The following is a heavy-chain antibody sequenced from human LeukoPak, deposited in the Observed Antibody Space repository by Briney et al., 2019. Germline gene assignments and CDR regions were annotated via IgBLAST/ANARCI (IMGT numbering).Heavy chain of an antibody. D-gene: IGHD6-19*01. Sequence: SETLSLTCTVSGGSISSGSYYWSWIRQPAGKGLEWIGRIYTSGSTNYNPSLKSRVTISVDTSKNQFSLKLSSVTAADTAVYYCARDLAQWHNWFYPWGQGTLVTVSS. CDR2: IYTSGST. J-gene: IGHJ5*02. V-gene: IGHV4-61*02. CDR1: GGSISSGSYY. CDR3: ARDLAQWHNWFYP.